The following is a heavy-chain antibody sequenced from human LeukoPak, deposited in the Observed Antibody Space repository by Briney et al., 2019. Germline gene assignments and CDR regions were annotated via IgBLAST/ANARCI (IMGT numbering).Heavy chain of an antibody. J-gene: IGHJ3*02. CDR3: ARLHLLSDYGDQNAFDI. V-gene: IGHV4-38-2*01. D-gene: IGHD4-17*01. CDR1: GYSISSGYY. CDR2: IYHSGST. Sequence: KPSETLSLTCAVSGYSISSGYYWGWIRQPPGKGLEWIGSIYHSGSTYYNPSLKSRVTISVDTSKNQFSLKLSSVPAADTAVYYCARLHLLSDYGDQNAFDIWGQGTMVTVSS.